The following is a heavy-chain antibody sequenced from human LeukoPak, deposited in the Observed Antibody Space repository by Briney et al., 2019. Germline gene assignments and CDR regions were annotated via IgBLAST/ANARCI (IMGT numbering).Heavy chain of an antibody. CDR2: ISANNGET. CDR1: GYTFTNYG. D-gene: IGHD2-21*02. J-gene: IGHJ5*02. V-gene: IGHV1-18*01. Sequence: GASVKVSCKASGYTFTNYGISWVRQAPGQGLEWMAWISANNGETRYAQKFQGRVILITDTPTTTAYMELRNLRSDDTAVYYCARDACVSCGGDCCHDPWGQGTLVTVSS. CDR3: ARDACVSCGGDCCHDP.